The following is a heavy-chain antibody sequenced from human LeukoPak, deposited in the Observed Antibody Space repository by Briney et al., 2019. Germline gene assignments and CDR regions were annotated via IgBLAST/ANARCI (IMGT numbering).Heavy chain of an antibody. CDR1: GYTFTSYY. J-gene: IGHJ1*01. CDR3: ARVGGYCSSTSCYTRPRFQH. CDR2: INPSGGST. Sequence: GASVKVSCKASGYTFTSYYMHWVRQAPGQGLEWMGIINPSGGSTSYAQKFQGRVTTTRDTSTSTVYMELSSLRSEDTAVYYCARVGGYCSSTSCYTRPRFQHWGQGTLVTVSS. D-gene: IGHD2-2*02. V-gene: IGHV1-46*03.